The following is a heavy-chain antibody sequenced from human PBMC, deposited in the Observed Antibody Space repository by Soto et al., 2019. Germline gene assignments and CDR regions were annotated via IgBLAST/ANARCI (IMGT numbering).Heavy chain of an antibody. V-gene: IGHV4-59*01. J-gene: IGHJ6*03. Sequence: QVRLQESGPGLVKPSETLSLTCTVSDGSIHSDYWSWIRQPPGKGLEWIGYIFYTGSTNYNPSLKSRVTISLDKSKNHFSLKLTSVNAADTAVYYCARGYYYYDIDVWGRGTTVTVSS. CDR3: ARGYYYYDIDV. CDR1: DGSIHSDY. CDR2: IFYTGST.